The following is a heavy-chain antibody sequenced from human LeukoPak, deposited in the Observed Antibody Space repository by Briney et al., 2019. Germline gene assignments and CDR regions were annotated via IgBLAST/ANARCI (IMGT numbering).Heavy chain of an antibody. CDR3: ARVIWGAVDY. CDR2: IYYSGST. D-gene: IGHD3-16*01. Sequence: PSETLSLTCTVSGGSISSYYWSWIRQPPGKGLEWIGYIYYSGSTNYNPPLKSRVTISVDTSKSQFSLKLSSVTAADTAVYYCARVIWGAVDYWGQGTLVTVSS. CDR1: GGSISSYY. V-gene: IGHV4-59*01. J-gene: IGHJ4*02.